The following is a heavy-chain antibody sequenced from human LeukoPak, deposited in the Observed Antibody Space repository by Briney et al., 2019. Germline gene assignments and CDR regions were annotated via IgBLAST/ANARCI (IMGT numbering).Heavy chain of an antibody. V-gene: IGHV6-1*01. D-gene: IGHD7-27*01. J-gene: IGHJ4*02. CDR1: GDSVSSDTAA. CDR2: TYYRSKWNV. Sequence: SQTLSLTCAISGDSVSSDTAAWNWIRQSPSRGLQWLGRTYYRSKWNVDYALSVKSRITITPDTSKNQFSLQLNSVTPEDTAAYYCARDGGPTGVLNFDYWGQGTLVTVSS. CDR3: ARDGGPTGVLNFDY.